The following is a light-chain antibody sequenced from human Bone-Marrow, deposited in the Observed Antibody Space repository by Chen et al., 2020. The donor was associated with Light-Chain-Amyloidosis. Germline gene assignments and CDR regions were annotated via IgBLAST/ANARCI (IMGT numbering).Light chain of an antibody. CDR2: RDT. J-gene: IGLJ2*01. CDR1: DLPTKY. Sequence: SYELTQPPSVSVSPGQTARITCSGDDLPTKYAYWYQQKPGQAPVLVIHRDTERPSGISERFSGSSSGTTATLTSSGVQAEDGADYHCQSADSSGTYEVIFGGGTKLTVL. V-gene: IGLV3-25*03. CDR3: QSADSSGTYEVI.